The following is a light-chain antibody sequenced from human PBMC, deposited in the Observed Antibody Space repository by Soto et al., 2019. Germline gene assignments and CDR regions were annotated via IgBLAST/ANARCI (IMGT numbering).Light chain of an antibody. CDR1: SSDVGSGNR. J-gene: IGLJ3*02. Sequence: QSVLTQPPSVSGSPGQSVTIFCTGTSSDVGSGNRVSWYQQPPGTAPNLMIYEVNNRPSGVPDRFSGSKSGNTASLTISGLQAEDEADYYCSSFTTSNTWVFGGGTKVTVL. CDR3: SSFTTSNTWV. CDR2: EVN. V-gene: IGLV2-18*02.